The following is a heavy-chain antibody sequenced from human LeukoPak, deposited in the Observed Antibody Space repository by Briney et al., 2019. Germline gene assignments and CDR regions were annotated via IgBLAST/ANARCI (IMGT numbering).Heavy chain of an antibody. D-gene: IGHD6-13*01. J-gene: IGHJ5*02. Sequence: SETLSPTCAVSGYSISSGYYWGWIRQPPGKGLEWIGSIYHSGSTYYNPSLKSRVTISVDTSKNQFSLKLSSVTAADTAVYYCARDSSYSSSWTWGQGTLVTVSS. CDR2: IYHSGST. V-gene: IGHV4-38-2*02. CDR3: ARDSSYSSSWT. CDR1: GYSISSGYY.